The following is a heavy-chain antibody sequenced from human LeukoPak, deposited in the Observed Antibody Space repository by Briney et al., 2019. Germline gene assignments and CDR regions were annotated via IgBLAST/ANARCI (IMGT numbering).Heavy chain of an antibody. D-gene: IGHD2-8*01. CDR3: SRENGAFSPFGY. J-gene: IGHJ4*02. CDR2: ISLTGLT. CDR1: GGSISNTNW. V-gene: IGHV4-4*02. Sequence: PSETLSLTCGVSGGSISNTNWWSWVRQPPGQGLEWIGEISLTGLTNYNPSLKSRVTVSLDKSKNHLSLKLTSVTTPDTAVYYCSRENGAFSPFGYWGQGTLVNVPS.